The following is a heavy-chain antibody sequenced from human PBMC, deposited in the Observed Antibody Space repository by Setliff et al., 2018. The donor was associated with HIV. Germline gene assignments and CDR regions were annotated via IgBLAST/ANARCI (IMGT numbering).Heavy chain of an antibody. CDR1: GYTFTRYY. CDR2: INPSGGST. V-gene: IGHV1-46*01. J-gene: IGHJ4*02. D-gene: IGHD2-2*01. Sequence: GASVKVSCKASGYTFTRYYMHWVRQAPGQGLEWMGIINPSGGSTTYTQKFRGRGTMTRDTSTSTVYMELSSLRSEDTAVYFCARGPHCSSTSCFGGFDYWGQGTLVTVSS. CDR3: ARGPHCSSTSCFGGFDY.